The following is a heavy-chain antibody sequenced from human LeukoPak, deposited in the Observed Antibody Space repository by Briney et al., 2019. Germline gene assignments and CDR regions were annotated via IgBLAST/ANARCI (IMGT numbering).Heavy chain of an antibody. D-gene: IGHD3-10*01. J-gene: IGHJ5*02. V-gene: IGHV1-8*01. CDR2: MNPNSGNT. CDR3: ARNPMVRGVLNWFDA. Sequence: ASVKVSCKASGYTFTSYDINWVRQATGQGLEWMGWMNPNSGNTGYAQKFQGRVTMTRNTSISTAYMELSSLRSEDTAVYYCARNPMVRGVLNWFDAWGQGTLVTVSS. CDR1: GYTFTSYD.